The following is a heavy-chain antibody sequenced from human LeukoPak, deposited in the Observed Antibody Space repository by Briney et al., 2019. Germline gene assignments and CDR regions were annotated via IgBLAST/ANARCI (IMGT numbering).Heavy chain of an antibody. J-gene: IGHJ4*02. CDR2: ISGSGGST. Sequence: GGSLRLSCAASGFVFRNYFMSWVRQAPGKGLEWVSAISGSGGSTYYADSVKGRFTISRDNSKNTLYLQMNSLRAEDTAVYYCAKALRFLEWSYDYWGQGTLVTVSS. CDR3: AKALRFLEWSYDY. V-gene: IGHV3-23*01. D-gene: IGHD3-3*01. CDR1: GFVFRNYF.